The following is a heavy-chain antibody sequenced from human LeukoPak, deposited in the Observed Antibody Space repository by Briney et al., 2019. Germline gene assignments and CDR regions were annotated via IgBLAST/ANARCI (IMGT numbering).Heavy chain of an antibody. CDR1: GGSISSGGYY. CDR3: ARENDGMPYFDY. CDR2: IYYSGST. V-gene: IGHV4-31*03. J-gene: IGHJ4*02. D-gene: IGHD1-1*01. Sequence: SQTLSLTCTVSGGSISSGGYYWSWIRQHPGKGLEWIGYIYYSGSTYYNPSLKSRVTISVDTSKNQFSLKLSSVTAADTAVYYCARENDGMPYFDYWGQGTLVTVSS.